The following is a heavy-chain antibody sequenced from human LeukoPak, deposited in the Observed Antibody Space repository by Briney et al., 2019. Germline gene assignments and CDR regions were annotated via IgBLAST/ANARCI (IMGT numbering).Heavy chain of an antibody. D-gene: IGHD2-2*01. J-gene: IGHJ4*02. CDR1: GFTFSSYG. CDR2: IRYDGSNK. Sequence: PGGSLRLSCAASGFTFSSYGMHWVRQAPGKGLEWVAFIRYDGSNKYYADSVKGRFTISRDNSKGTLYLQMNSLRAEDTAVYYCAKDFFTQGDNVYQPSYWGQGTLVTVSS. V-gene: IGHV3-30*02. CDR3: AKDFFTQGDNVYQPSY.